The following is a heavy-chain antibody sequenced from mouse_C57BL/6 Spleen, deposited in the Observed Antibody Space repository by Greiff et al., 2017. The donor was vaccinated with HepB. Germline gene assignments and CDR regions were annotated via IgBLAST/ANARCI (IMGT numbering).Heavy chain of an antibody. D-gene: IGHD2-10*02. Sequence: QVQLKQSGAELVRPGASVTLSCKASGYTFTDYEMHWVKQTPVHGLEWIGAIDPETGGTAYNQKFKGKAILTADKSSSTAYMELRSLTSEDSAVYYCTRSGYGNYPWFAYWGQGTLVTVSA. J-gene: IGHJ3*01. CDR3: TRSGYGNYPWFAY. V-gene: IGHV1-15*01. CDR1: GYTFTDYE. CDR2: IDPETGGT.